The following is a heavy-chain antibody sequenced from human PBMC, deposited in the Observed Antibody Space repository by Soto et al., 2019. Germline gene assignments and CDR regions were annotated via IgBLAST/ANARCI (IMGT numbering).Heavy chain of an antibody. CDR1: GFTFSSYG. V-gene: IGHV3-30*18. CDR2: ISYDGSNK. Sequence: GGSLRLSCAASGFTFSSYGMHWVRQAPGKGLEWVAVISYDGSNKYYADSVKGRFTISRDNSKNTLYLQMNSLRAEDTAVYYCAKAEHYYYYYGMDVWGQGTTVTVAS. D-gene: IGHD1-1*01. J-gene: IGHJ6*02. CDR3: AKAEHYYYYYGMDV.